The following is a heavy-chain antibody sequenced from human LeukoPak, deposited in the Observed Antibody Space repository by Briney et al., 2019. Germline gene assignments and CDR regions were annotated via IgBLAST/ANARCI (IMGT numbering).Heavy chain of an antibody. Sequence: NLGESLKISCEGSGYSLANSWIAWVRQMPGKGLEWMGIIYPGDSDTTYNPSFQGQVTISADMSIDSTYLQWSSLKASDTAIYYCARRGQQLGWGAFDIWGQGTMVTVSS. CDR3: ARRGQQLGWGAFDI. D-gene: IGHD6-13*01. CDR2: IYPGDSDT. J-gene: IGHJ3*02. CDR1: GYSLANSW. V-gene: IGHV5-51*01.